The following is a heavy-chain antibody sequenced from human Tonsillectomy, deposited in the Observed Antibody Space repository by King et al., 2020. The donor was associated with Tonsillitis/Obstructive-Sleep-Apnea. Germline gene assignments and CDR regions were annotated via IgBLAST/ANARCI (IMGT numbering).Heavy chain of an antibody. CDR1: GFTFSSYW. D-gene: IGHD6-19*01. J-gene: IGHJ4*02. CDR3: ARGGSSSGWYLLDY. V-gene: IGHV3-7*04. CDR2: IKPDGSER. Sequence: VQLVESGGGLVQPGGSLRLSCAASGFTFSSYWMSWVRQAPGKGLEWLANIKPDGSERFYVDSVKGRFTIFRDNAKTSLFLQMNSLRAEGTAVYYCARGGSSSGWYLLDYWGQGTLVTVSS.